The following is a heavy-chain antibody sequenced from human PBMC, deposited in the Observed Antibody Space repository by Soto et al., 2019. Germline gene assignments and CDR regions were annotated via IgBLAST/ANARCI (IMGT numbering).Heavy chain of an antibody. CDR2: IYYSGAT. J-gene: IGHJ4*02. CDR3: ATNRGYDFYYFDS. CDR1: EGKIVGVGGC. D-gene: IGHD5-12*01. Sequence: VAEGKIVGVGGCWSRIKKHPGKGLEWIGYIYYSGATWYNPSLKSRVFMSVDMSKNQFSLNLTSVTAADTAVYFCATNRGYDFYYFDSWGQGSLVTVSS. V-gene: IGHV4-31*02.